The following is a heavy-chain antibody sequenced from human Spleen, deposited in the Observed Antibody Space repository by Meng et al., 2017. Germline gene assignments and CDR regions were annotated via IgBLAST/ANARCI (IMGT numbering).Heavy chain of an antibody. CDR1: GFTLSTYG. CDR3: ARVSDYPYYYGMDV. V-gene: IGHV3-33*01. J-gene: IGHJ6*02. CDR2: IWFDGSNK. Sequence: GESLKISCAASGFTLSTYGMHWVRQAPGKGLEWVAVIWFDGSNKYYADSVKGRFTISRDNSKNTVSLQMNSLKAEDTAVYYCARVSDYPYYYGMDVWGQGTTVTVSS. D-gene: IGHD3-3*01.